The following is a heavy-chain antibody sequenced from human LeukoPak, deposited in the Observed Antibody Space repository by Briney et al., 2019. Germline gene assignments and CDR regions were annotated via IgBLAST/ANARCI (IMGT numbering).Heavy chain of an antibody. CDR1: GFTFSSYG. V-gene: IGHV3-30*02. CDR2: IQYDGSDN. CDR3: AKDPGGYFYVTDALDI. J-gene: IGHJ3*02. D-gene: IGHD2/OR15-2a*01. Sequence: GGSLRLSCAASGFTFSSYGMHWVRQAPGKGLEWVAFIQYDGSDNYYAESVKGRFTISRDNAKNSLYLQMNSLRTEDTAVYYCAKDPGGYFYVTDALDIWGQGTMVTVSS.